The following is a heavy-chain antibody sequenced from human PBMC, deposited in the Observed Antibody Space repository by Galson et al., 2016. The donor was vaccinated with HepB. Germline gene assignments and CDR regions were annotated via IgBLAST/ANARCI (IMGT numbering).Heavy chain of an antibody. CDR2: ISGSGDHT. J-gene: IGHJ4*02. CDR3: AKAGYRARWYVGPVDY. D-gene: IGHD2-15*01. Sequence: SLRLSCAASGFTFSRYAMSWVRQAPGKGLEWVSAISGSGDHTNNADSVKGRFTISRDNSKSTIYLQMNSVRVDDTAVYFCAKAGYRARWYVGPVDYWGQGTLVSVSS. V-gene: IGHV3-23*01. CDR1: GFTFSRYA.